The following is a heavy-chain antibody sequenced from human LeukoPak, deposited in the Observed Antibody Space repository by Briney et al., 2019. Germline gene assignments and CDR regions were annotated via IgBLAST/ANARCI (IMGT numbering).Heavy chain of an antibody. CDR2: IYPGDSDT. V-gene: IGHV5-51*01. J-gene: IGHJ5*02. D-gene: IGHD3-9*01. CDR1: GYSFTSYW. CDR3: ARHIDWGILTSGFDP. Sequence: GESLKIACKGSGYSFTSYWIGWVRQMPGKGLEWMGIIYPGDSDTGYSPSFQGQVTISADKSISTAYLQWSSLKASDTAMYHCARHIDWGILTSGFDPWGQGTLVTVSS.